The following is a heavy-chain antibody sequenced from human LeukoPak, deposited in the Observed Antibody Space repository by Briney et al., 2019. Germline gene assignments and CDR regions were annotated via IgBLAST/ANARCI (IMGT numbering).Heavy chain of an antibody. J-gene: IGHJ4*02. CDR2: IWYDGSNK. V-gene: IGHV3-33*08. CDR1: GFTFSDYY. CDR3: ARDAARRGFDY. D-gene: IGHD6-6*01. Sequence: GGSLRLSCAASGFTFSDYYMSWIRQAPGKGLEWVAVIWYDGSNKYYADSVKGRFTISRDNSKNTLYLQMNSLRAEDTAVYYCARDAARRGFDYWGQGTLVTVSS.